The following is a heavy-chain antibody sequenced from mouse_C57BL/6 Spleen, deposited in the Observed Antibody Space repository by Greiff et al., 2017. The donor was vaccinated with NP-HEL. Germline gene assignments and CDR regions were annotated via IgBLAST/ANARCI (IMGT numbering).Heavy chain of an antibody. Sequence: SGEGLVKPGGSLKLSCAASGFTFSSYAMSWVRQTPEKRLEWVAYISSGGDYIYYADTVKGRFTISRDNARNTLYLQMSSLKSEDTAMYYCTRGPLYYAMDYWGQGTSVTVSS. CDR2: ISSGGDYI. CDR1: GFTFSSYA. V-gene: IGHV5-9-1*02. D-gene: IGHD6-1*01. CDR3: TRGPLYYAMDY. J-gene: IGHJ4*01.